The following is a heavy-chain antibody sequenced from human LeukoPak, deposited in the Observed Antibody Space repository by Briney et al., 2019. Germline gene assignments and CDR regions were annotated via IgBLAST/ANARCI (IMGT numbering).Heavy chain of an antibody. J-gene: IGHJ4*02. Sequence: KYGESLKISCKASGYSFTSYWIGWVRQMPGKGLEWMGIIYPADSDTKYSPSFQGQVTVSADKPISTAYLQWSSLKASDTAIYFCARTGYSSGWYVGSFQYWGQGTLVTVSS. CDR1: GYSFTSYW. CDR2: IYPADSDT. CDR3: ARTGYSSGWYVGSFQY. V-gene: IGHV5-51*01. D-gene: IGHD6-19*01.